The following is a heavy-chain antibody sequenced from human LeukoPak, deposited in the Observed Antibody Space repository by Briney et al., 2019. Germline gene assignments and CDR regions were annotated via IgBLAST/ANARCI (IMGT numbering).Heavy chain of an antibody. D-gene: IGHD3-16*01. Sequence: PSQTLSLTCTVSGGSISSDSYYWSWIRQPAGKGLEWIGRIYTSGSTNYNPSLKSRVTISVDTSKNQFSLKLSSVTAADTAVYYCARRGPRLGGRIYYYYMDVWGKGTTVTISS. J-gene: IGHJ6*03. CDR3: ARRGPRLGGRIYYYYMDV. CDR1: GGSISSDSYY. CDR2: IYTSGST. V-gene: IGHV4-61*02.